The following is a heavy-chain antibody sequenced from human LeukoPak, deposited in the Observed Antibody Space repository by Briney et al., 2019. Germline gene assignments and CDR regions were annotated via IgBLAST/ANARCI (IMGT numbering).Heavy chain of an antibody. V-gene: IGHV3-33*06. CDR2: IWYDGSNK. CDR3: AKGPRGSQYYDILTGYYRLDFDY. CDR1: GFTFSSYG. J-gene: IGHJ4*02. Sequence: GRSLRLSCAASGFTFSSYGMHWGRQAPGKGLEWVAVIWYDGSNKYYADSVKGRFTISRDNSKNTLYLQMNSLRAEDTAVYYCAKGPRGSQYYDILTGYYRLDFDYWGQGTLVTVSS. D-gene: IGHD3-9*01.